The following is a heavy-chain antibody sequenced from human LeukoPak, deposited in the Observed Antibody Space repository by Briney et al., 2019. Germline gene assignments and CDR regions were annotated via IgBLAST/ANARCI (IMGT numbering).Heavy chain of an antibody. Sequence: GGSLRLSCAAPGFTFSSYGMHWVRQAPGKGLEWVAFIRYDGSNKYYADSVKGRFTISRDNSKNTLYLQMNSLRAEDTAVYYCAKDPAAVAGTGFDYWGQGTLVTVSS. CDR3: AKDPAAVAGTGFDY. V-gene: IGHV3-30*02. J-gene: IGHJ4*02. D-gene: IGHD6-19*01. CDR1: GFTFSSYG. CDR2: IRYDGSNK.